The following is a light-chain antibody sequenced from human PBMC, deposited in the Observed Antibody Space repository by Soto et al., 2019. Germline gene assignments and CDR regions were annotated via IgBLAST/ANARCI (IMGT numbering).Light chain of an antibody. J-gene: IGKJ4*01. CDR1: QSVSIY. CDR3: QQRSNWLT. Sequence: EIVLTQSPATLSLSPGERATLSCRASQSVSIYLAWYQQKSGQAPRLLIYDASNRSTGIPARFSGSGSGTGFTLTISGLEPEDFAVYYCQQRSNWLTYGGGTKVQIK. CDR2: DAS. V-gene: IGKV3-11*01.